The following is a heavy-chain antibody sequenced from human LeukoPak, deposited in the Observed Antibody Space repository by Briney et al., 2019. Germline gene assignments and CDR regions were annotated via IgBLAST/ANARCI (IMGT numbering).Heavy chain of an antibody. CDR3: ASLPPGYCSSTSCSSDY. V-gene: IGHV4-34*01. D-gene: IGHD2-2*03. CDR1: GGPFSGYY. Sequence: SETLSLTCAVYGGPFSGYYWSWIRQPPGKGLEWIGEINHSGSTNYNPSLKSRVTISVDTSKNQFSLKLSSVTAADPAVYYCASLPPGYCSSTSCSSDYWGQGTLVTVSS. J-gene: IGHJ4*02. CDR2: INHSGST.